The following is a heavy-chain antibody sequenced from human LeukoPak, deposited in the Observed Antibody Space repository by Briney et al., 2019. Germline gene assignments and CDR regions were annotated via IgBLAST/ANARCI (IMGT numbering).Heavy chain of an antibody. J-gene: IGHJ4*02. CDR2: IYYSGST. CDR3: ARTGELYDESPFDY. V-gene: IGHV4-30-4*01. CDR1: GGSISSGDYY. D-gene: IGHD1-7*01. Sequence: PSETLSLTCTVSGGSISSGDYYWSWIRQPPGKGLEWIGYIYYSGSTYYNPSLKSRVTISVDTSKNQFSLKLSSVTAADTAVYYCARTGELYDESPFDYWGQGTLVTVSS.